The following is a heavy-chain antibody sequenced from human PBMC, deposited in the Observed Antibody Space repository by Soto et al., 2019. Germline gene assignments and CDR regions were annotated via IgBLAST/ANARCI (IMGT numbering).Heavy chain of an antibody. J-gene: IGHJ3*02. D-gene: IGHD4-17*01. CDR2: VYYSGTT. CDR3: ARDRGSLTTGDGTFDI. Sequence: SETLSLTCSISGGSFGTYYWSWIRQPPGKGLEWLVYVYYSGTTNYNPSLKSRVTISVDTSKNEFSLKLTSVTAADTAVYYCARDRGSLTTGDGTFDIWGPGTMVTVSS. CDR1: GGSFGTYY. V-gene: IGHV4-59*01.